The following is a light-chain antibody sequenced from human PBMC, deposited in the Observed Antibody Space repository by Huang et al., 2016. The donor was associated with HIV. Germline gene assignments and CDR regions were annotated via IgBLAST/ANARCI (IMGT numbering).Light chain of an antibody. CDR1: QSFSSS. CDR2: AAS. CDR3: QQSDSTPYT. Sequence: DIQMTQSPSSLSASVGARVTIACRSSQSFSSSLNWYQQRPGKAPKLLRYAASSLQSGVPSRFSGSGSGTDFSLTINSLQPEDFATYYCQQSDSTPYTFGQGTKLEIK. V-gene: IGKV1-39*01. J-gene: IGKJ2*01.